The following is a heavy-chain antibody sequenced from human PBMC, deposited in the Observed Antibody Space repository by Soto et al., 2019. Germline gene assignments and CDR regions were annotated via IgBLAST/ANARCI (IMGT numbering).Heavy chain of an antibody. J-gene: IGHJ6*02. CDR3: ARASIWNYGTYGMDV. V-gene: IGHV4-4*07. Sequence: QVQLQESGPGLVKPSETLSLTCTFPGSSISSYYWSWIRQPAGKGLERIGRIYTSGSTNYNPSLNIRGSMTVDTSNNQCSLKLSSVTAADTAVYYYARASIWNYGTYGMDVWGQGTTVTVSS. CDR1: GSSISSYY. CDR2: IYTSGST. D-gene: IGHD1-7*01.